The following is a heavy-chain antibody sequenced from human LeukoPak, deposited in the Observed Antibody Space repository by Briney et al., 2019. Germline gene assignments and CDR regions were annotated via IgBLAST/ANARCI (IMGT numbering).Heavy chain of an antibody. Sequence: ASVKVSCKASGYTFTSYGINWVRQAPEQGLEWMGWISPYNDDTNYAQKFQGRVTMTTDTSTTTAYMELRSLRSDDTAVYYCARDRLQLVPYYWGQGTLVTVSS. CDR1: GYTFTSYG. CDR2: ISPYNDDT. J-gene: IGHJ4*02. D-gene: IGHD6-13*01. CDR3: ARDRLQLVPYY. V-gene: IGHV1-18*01.